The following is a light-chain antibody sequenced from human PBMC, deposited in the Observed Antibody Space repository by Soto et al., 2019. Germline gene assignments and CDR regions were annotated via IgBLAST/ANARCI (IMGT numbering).Light chain of an antibody. CDR2: DAS. CDR1: QSVSSY. Sequence: IVLTQSPATLSFSPCEIATLSCRSSQSVSSYLAWYQQKPGQAPRPLIYDASNRATGIPARFSGSGSGTDFTLTISSLEPEDFAVYYCQQRSNWPPITFGQGTRLEIK. J-gene: IGKJ5*01. CDR3: QQRSNWPPIT. V-gene: IGKV3-11*01.